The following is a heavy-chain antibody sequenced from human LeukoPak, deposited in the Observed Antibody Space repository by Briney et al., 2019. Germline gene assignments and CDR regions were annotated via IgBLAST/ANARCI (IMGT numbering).Heavy chain of an antibody. CDR1: GFTFSSYA. V-gene: IGHV3-23*01. CDR3: AKASWVSNGDAVL. CDR2: LRGDGST. D-gene: IGHD1-1*01. J-gene: IGHJ4*02. Sequence: GGSLRLSCAASGFTFSSYAMSWVRRAPARGLEWVSSLRGDGSTFYADSVKGRFTLSRDESRNTVYFQLNSLRVEDTAVYYCAKASWVSNGDAVLWGQGTLVTVFS.